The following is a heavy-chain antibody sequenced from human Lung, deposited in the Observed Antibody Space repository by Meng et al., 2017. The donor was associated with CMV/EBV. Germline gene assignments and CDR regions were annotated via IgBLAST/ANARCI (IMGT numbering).Heavy chain of an antibody. V-gene: IGHV5-51*01. D-gene: IGHD6-19*01. CDR1: GYSFTSYW. CDR3: ARQAVAGTGGFDY. CDR2: IYPGDSDT. Sequence: GESXKISCKVSGYSFTSYWIGWVRQMPGKGLEWMGIIYPGDSDTGYSPSFQGQVTMSADKSTTTAYLQWSSLKASDTAIYYCARQAVAGTGGFDYWGQGTLVTGSS. J-gene: IGHJ4*02.